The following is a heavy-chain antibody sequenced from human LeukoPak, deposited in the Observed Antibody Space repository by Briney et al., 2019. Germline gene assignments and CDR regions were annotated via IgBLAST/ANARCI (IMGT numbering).Heavy chain of an antibody. J-gene: IGHJ3*01. CDR3: SRDISSSTRAFDV. D-gene: IGHD2-15*01. CDR2: ITSDGSPT. Sequence: GGSLRLSCAASGFSLTTYEMTWVRQAPGKGLEWVSFITSDGSPTFYADSVKGRFTIFRDTAKISLYLQMNNLRGEDTAIYYCSRDISSSTRAFDVWGQGTMVTVSS. V-gene: IGHV3-48*03. CDR1: GFSLTTYE.